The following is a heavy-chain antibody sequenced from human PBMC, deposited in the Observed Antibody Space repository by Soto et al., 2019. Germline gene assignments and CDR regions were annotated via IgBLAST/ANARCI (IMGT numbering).Heavy chain of an antibody. Sequence: QVQLVQSGTEVKKPGASVKVSCRASGYTFTGYGISWVRQAPGQGLEWMGWISTNTGNTKYAQKLQGRVTMTKDTSTNSVFMELRSLRSDDTAMYYCARGVVVVAAAMFRYFDLWGRGTLVTVSS. CDR2: ISTNTGNT. D-gene: IGHD2-2*01. J-gene: IGHJ2*01. V-gene: IGHV1-18*01. CDR3: ARGVVVVAAAMFRYFDL. CDR1: GYTFTGYG.